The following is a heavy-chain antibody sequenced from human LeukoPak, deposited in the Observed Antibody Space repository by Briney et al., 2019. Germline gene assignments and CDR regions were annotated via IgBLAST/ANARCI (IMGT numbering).Heavy chain of an antibody. J-gene: IGHJ5*02. CDR3: ARGRRRSWFDP. CDR2: MNPNSGNT. V-gene: IGHV1-8*01. CDR1: GYTFTSYD. Sequence: ASVKVSCXASGYTFTSYDINWVRQATGQGLEWMGWMNPNSGNTGYAQKFQGRVTITRNTSISTAYMELSSLRSEDTAVYYCARGRRRSWFDPWGQGTLVTVSS.